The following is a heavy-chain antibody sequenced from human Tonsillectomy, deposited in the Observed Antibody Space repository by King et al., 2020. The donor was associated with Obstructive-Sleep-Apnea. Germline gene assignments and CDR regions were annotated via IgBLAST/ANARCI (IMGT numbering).Heavy chain of an antibody. CDR1: GGSISSYY. V-gene: IGHV4-59*08. Sequence: QLQESGPGLVKPSETLSLTCTVSGGSISSYYWSWIRQPPGKGLEWIGYISYSGSTNYNPSLKSRVTISVDTSKNPFSLKLSSVTAADTAVYYCARSLDSSGYYYTNYWGQGTLVTVSS. J-gene: IGHJ4*02. D-gene: IGHD3-22*01. CDR3: ARSLDSSGYYYTNY. CDR2: ISYSGST.